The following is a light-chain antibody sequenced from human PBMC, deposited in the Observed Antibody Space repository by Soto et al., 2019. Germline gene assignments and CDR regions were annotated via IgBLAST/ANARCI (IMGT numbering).Light chain of an antibody. CDR1: SDDVGGYNY. CDR2: EVS. J-gene: IGLJ1*01. Sequence: QSVLAQPASVSGSPGQSVTISCTGTSDDVGGYNYVSWYRHHPGKAPQLMIYEVSKRPSGVPNRLSGSKSDNTASLTISGLQAEDEADYYCSSYTSSSTLVLGTGTKVTVL. CDR3: SSYTSSSTLV. V-gene: IGLV2-14*01.